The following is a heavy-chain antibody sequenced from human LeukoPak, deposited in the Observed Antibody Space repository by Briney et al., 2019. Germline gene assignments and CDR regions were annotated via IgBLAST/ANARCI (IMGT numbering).Heavy chain of an antibody. CDR3: ARNSSTYGDYDF. CDR2: IYYSGST. V-gene: IGHV4-39*07. D-gene: IGHD4-17*01. Sequence: PSETLSLTCSVSGASTSNSSYYWGWIRQPPGKGLEWIGSIYYSGSTYYNPSLNSRVTISSDTSKDQFSLKLNSVTAADTAVYYCARNSSTYGDYDFWGQGTLVTVSS. J-gene: IGHJ4*02. CDR1: GASTSNSSYY.